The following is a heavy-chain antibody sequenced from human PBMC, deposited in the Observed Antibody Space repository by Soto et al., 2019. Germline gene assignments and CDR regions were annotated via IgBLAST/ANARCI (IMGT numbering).Heavy chain of an antibody. V-gene: IGHV3-73*01. CDR2: IRSKANSYAT. D-gene: IGHD3-22*01. CDR1: GFTFSGSA. CDR3: LVVVIAIPT. Sequence: EVQLVESVGGLVQPGGSLKLSCAASGFTFSGSAMHWVRQASGKGLEWVGRIRSKANSYATAYAASVKGRFTISRDDSKDTAYLQMNSLKTEDTAVYYCLVVVIAIPTWGQGTLVTVSS. J-gene: IGHJ4*02.